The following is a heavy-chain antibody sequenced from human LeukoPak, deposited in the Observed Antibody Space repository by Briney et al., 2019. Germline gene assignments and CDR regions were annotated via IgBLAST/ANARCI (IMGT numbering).Heavy chain of an antibody. CDR3: ARADARSRSWFDP. Sequence: SQTLSLTCTVSGGSFSSGSYFWSWIRQPAGKGLEWIGRIYTSGKTNYNPSPKSRVTMSVDTSKNQFSLKLSSVTAADTAVYYCARADARSRSWFDPWGQGTLVTVSS. CDR2: IYTSGKT. CDR1: GGSFSSGSYF. V-gene: IGHV4-61*02. J-gene: IGHJ5*02. D-gene: IGHD3-3*01.